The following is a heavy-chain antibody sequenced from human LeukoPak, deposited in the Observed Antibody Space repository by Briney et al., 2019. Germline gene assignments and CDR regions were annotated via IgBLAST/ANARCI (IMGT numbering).Heavy chain of an antibody. J-gene: IGHJ4*02. CDR2: FDPEDGET. CDR3: ATDHQDY. CDR1: GYTFTGYY. V-gene: IGHV1-24*01. Sequence: ASVKVSCKASGYTFTGYYMHWVRQAPGKGLEWMGGFDPEDGETIYAQKFQGRVTMTEDTSTDTAYMELSSLRSEDTAVYYCATDHQDYWGQGTLVTVSS.